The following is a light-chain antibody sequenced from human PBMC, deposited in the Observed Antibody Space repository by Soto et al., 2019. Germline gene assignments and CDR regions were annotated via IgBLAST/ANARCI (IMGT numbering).Light chain of an antibody. V-gene: IGKV1-5*01. CDR1: QSIGNW. J-gene: IGKJ2*01. CDR2: DAS. CDR3: QQYHTYYT. Sequence: DIQMTQSPSTLSASVGDRVTITCRASQSIGNWLAWYQQKPGKAPKLLLYDASSMESGVPSRFSGSGSGTEFTLTISSLQPDDFATYYCQQYHTYYTFGQGTNLEIK.